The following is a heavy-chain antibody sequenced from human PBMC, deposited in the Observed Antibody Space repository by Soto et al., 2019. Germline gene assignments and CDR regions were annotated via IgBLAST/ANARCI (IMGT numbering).Heavy chain of an antibody. J-gene: IGHJ4*02. V-gene: IGHV1-8*01. CDR2: MNPNSGNT. CDR1: GYTFTSYD. Sequence: GASVKVSCKASGYTFTSYDINWVRQATGQGLEWMGWMNPNSGNTGYAQKFQGRVTMTRNTSISTAYMELSSLRSEDTAVYYCARATSITIFGVVIIVGVYCFDYWGQGTLVTVSS. D-gene: IGHD3-3*01. CDR3: ARATSITIFGVVIIVGVYCFDY.